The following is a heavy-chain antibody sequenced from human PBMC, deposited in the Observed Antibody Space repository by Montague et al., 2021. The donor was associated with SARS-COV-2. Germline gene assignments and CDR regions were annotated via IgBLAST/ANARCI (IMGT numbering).Heavy chain of an antibody. D-gene: IGHD6-19*01. CDR2: INHSGST. CDR1: GGSFSGYY. J-gene: IGHJ4*02. Sequence: SETLSLTCAVYGGSFSGYYWSWIRQPPGKGLEWIGEINHSGSTNYNPSLKSRVTISVDKSKNQFSLKLSSVTAADTAVYYCARTGYSSGWHSFDYWGQGTLVTVSS. CDR3: ARTGYSSGWHSFDY. V-gene: IGHV4-34*01.